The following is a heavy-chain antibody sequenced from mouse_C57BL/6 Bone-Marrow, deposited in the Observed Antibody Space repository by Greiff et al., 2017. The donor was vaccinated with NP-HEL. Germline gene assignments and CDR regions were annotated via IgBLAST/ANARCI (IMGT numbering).Heavy chain of an antibody. J-gene: IGHJ4*01. CDR1: GFTFRSYA. Sequence: EVHLVESGGGLVKPGGSLKLSCAASGFTFRSYAMSWVRQTPEKRLEWVATISDGGSYTYYPDNVKGRFTISRDNAKNNLYLQMSHLKSEETAMYYCGIERIYYDYEYDAMDYWGQGTSVTVSS. CDR3: GIERIYYDYEYDAMDY. V-gene: IGHV5-4*01. CDR2: ISDGGSYT. D-gene: IGHD2-4*01.